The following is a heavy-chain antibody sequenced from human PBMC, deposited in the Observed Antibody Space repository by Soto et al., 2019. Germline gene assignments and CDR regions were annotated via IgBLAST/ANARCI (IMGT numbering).Heavy chain of an antibody. Sequence: QVQLVQSGAEVKKPGASVKVSCKASGYTFTSYGISWVRQAPGQGLEWMGWIRAYNGNTNYAQKLQGRVTMTTDTSTSTAYMELRSLRSDDTAVYYCARVLDRYSSSWIRFDPWGQGTLVTVSS. CDR3: ARVLDRYSSSWIRFDP. CDR1: GYTFTSYG. D-gene: IGHD6-13*01. V-gene: IGHV1-18*01. J-gene: IGHJ5*02. CDR2: IRAYNGNT.